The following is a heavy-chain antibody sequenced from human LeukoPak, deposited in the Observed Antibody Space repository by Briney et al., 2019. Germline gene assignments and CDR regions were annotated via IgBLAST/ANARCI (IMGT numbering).Heavy chain of an antibody. D-gene: IGHD6-13*01. J-gene: IGHJ4*02. CDR2: ISGSGGST. CDR1: GFTFSSYA. CDR3: AKSPSSSWYTGCD. Sequence: GASLRLSCAASGFTFSSYAMSWVRQAPGKGLEWVSAISGSGGSTYYADSVKGRFTISRDNSKNTLYLQMNSLRAEDTAVYYCAKSPSSSWYTGCDWGQGTLVTVSS. V-gene: IGHV3-23*01.